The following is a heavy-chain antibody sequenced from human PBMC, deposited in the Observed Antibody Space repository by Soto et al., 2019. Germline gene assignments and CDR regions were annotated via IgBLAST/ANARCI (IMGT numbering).Heavy chain of an antibody. D-gene: IGHD3-10*01. J-gene: IGHJ6*02. V-gene: IGHV4-30-4*01. Sequence: PSETLSLTCTVSGGSINSGDYYWTWVRQPPGKGLEWIGNIFHSGSTYYTPSLQSRVTISLDTSKSHFSLKLSSVTPADTAVYYCARDRYYGSGTYYHFYSGMDVWGQGTTVTVSS. CDR2: IFHSGST. CDR3: ARDRYYGSGTYYHFYSGMDV. CDR1: GGSINSGDYY.